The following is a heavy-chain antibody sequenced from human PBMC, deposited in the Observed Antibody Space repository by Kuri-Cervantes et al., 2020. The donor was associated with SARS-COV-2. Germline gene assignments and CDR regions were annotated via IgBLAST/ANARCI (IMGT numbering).Heavy chain of an antibody. CDR3: TTGLTETPDY. CDR1: GFTFSNAW. D-gene: IGHD2-8*02. CDR2: IKSKTDGGTT. Sequence: ESLKIPCAASGFTFSNAWVSWVGQAPGKGLAWVGRIKSKTDGGTTDYAAPVKGRFTISRDDSKNTLYLQMNSLKNEDTAVCYCTTGLTETPDYWGQGTPVTDSS. J-gene: IGHJ4*02. V-gene: IGHV3-15*01.